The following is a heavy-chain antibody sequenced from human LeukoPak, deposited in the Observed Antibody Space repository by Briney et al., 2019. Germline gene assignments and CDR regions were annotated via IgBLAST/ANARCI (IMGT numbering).Heavy chain of an antibody. CDR3: ARGGYDSSGYYFGDYFDY. V-gene: IGHV3-30-3*01. CDR1: GFTFSSYA. Sequence: PGGSLRLSCAASGFTFSSYAMHWVRQAPGKGLEWVAVISYDGSNKYYADSVKGRFTISRDNSKNTLYLQMNSLRAEDTAVYYCARGGYDSSGYYFGDYFDYWGQGTLVTVSS. D-gene: IGHD3-22*01. CDR2: ISYDGSNK. J-gene: IGHJ4*02.